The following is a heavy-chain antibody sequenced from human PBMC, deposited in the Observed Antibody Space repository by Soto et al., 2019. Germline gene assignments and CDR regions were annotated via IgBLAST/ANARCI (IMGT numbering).Heavy chain of an antibody. Sequence: ASVKVSCKASGYTFTSYGISWVRQAPGQGLEWMGWISAYNGNTNYAQKLQGRVTMTTDTSTSTAYMELRSLRSDDTAVYYCARDKASNMGYDYYYGMDVWGQGTTVTVSS. CDR3: ARDKASNMGYDYYYGMDV. J-gene: IGHJ6*02. CDR1: GYTFTSYG. CDR2: ISAYNGNT. D-gene: IGHD2-15*01. V-gene: IGHV1-18*01.